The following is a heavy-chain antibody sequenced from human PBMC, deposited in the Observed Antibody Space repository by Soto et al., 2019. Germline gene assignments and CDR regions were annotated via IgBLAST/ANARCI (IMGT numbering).Heavy chain of an antibody. V-gene: IGHV3-73*01. J-gene: IGHJ3*02. CDR1: GFSFSGSD. CDR3: TRHSIRTLDAFDI. CDR2: IRSKGNSYAT. Sequence: GSLRLSCAASGFSFSGSDMHWVRQASGKGLEWVGRIRSKGNSYATAYAASVKGRFTISRDDSKNTAYLQMNSLKTEDTAVYYCTRHSIRTLDAFDIWGQGTMVTVSS. D-gene: IGHD4-17*01.